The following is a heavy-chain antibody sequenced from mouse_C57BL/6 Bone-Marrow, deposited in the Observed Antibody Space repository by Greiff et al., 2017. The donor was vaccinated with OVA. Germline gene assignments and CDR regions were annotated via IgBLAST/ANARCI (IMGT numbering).Heavy chain of an antibody. D-gene: IGHD2-1*01. V-gene: IGHV1-55*01. CDR3: ARENYGNYYAMDY. J-gene: IGHJ4*01. Sequence: QVQLQPGAELVKPGASVKMSCKASGYTFTSYWITWVKQRPGQGLEWIGDIYPGSGSTNYNEKFKSKATLTVDTSSSTAYMQLSSLTSEDSAVYYCARENYGNYYAMDYWGQGTSVTVSS. CDR1: GYTFTSYW. CDR2: IYPGSGST.